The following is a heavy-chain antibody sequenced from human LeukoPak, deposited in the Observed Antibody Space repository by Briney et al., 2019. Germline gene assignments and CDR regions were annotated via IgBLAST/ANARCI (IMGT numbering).Heavy chain of an antibody. Sequence: GRSLRLSCAASGSTFSNAWMSWVRQAPGKGLEWVGHIKTKTDGGTADYAAPVKGRFTISRDDSKNTLYVQMNSLKTEDTAVYYCATGLASHWGQGALVTVSS. D-gene: IGHD6-19*01. J-gene: IGHJ4*02. CDR2: IKTKTDGGTA. V-gene: IGHV3-15*01. CDR1: GSTFSNAW. CDR3: ATGLASH.